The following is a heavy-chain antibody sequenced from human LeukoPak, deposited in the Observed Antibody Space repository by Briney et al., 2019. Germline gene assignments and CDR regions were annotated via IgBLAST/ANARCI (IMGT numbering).Heavy chain of an antibody. D-gene: IGHD6-6*01. V-gene: IGHV3-66*01. CDR3: ASSLASARAAGYYFDY. Sequence: GGSLRLSCAASGFTVSSKYMSWVRQAPGKGLEWISIIYSSGSTFYADSLKGRFTISRDKSKNTLYLQMNSLRAEDTAVYYCASSLASARAAGYYFDYWGQGTLVTVSS. CDR2: IYSSGST. CDR1: GFTVSSKY. J-gene: IGHJ4*02.